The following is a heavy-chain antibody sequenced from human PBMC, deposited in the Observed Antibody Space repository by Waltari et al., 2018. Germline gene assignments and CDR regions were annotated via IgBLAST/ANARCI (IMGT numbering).Heavy chain of an antibody. CDR2: IYYSGST. CDR1: GGSISSYY. V-gene: IGHV4-59*01. D-gene: IGHD6-13*01. Sequence: QVQLQESGPGLVKPSETLSLTCTVSGGSISSYYWSWIRQPPGKGLEWIGYIYYSGSTNYNPSLKSRVTISVDTSKNQFSLKLSSVTAADTAVYYCARSGGIAADAFDIWGQGTMVTVSS. CDR3: ARSGGIAADAFDI. J-gene: IGHJ3*02.